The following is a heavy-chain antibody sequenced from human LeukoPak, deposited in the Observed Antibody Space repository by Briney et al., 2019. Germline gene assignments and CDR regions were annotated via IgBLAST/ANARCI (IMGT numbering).Heavy chain of an antibody. J-gene: IGHJ6*03. CDR1: GGSISSTTYY. V-gene: IGHV4-39*01. Sequence: ASAALSLTCTVSGGSISSTTYYWAWIRQPPGMGLEWIGSVYYGETTNYNPSLESRVTISVDTSKNQFSLRLNSVTAADTAVYYCARHEASYFYYYMDVWGAGTTVIVSS. CDR3: ARHEASYFYYYMDV. CDR2: VYYGETT.